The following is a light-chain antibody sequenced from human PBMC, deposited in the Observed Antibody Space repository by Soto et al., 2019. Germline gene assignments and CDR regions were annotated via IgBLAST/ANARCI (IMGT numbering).Light chain of an antibody. V-gene: IGKV3-15*01. CDR1: QYIGSA. CDR2: DAS. CDR3: QQYGGRPWT. Sequence: EVVLTQSPATLSVSPGDRATLSCRASQYIGSAVAWYHQRSGQAPRLLIFDASIRVPSTPARFSGSVSGTEFTLTISSLESEDFAVYFCQQYGGRPWTFGQGTKVEIK. J-gene: IGKJ1*01.